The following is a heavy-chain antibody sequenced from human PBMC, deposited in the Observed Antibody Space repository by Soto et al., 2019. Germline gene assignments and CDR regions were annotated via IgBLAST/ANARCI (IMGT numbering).Heavy chain of an antibody. Sequence: PGGSLRLSCAASGFTFDSCAMSWVRQAPGKGLEWILGISGSGGSTYYADSVKGRSTISRDNSKNTLYLQMNSLRADDTAIYYCAKGKTSGWYYFDFWGQGTPVTVSS. V-gene: IGHV3-23*01. D-gene: IGHD6-19*01. CDR1: GFTFDSCA. CDR2: ISGSGGST. CDR3: AKGKTSGWYYFDF. J-gene: IGHJ4*02.